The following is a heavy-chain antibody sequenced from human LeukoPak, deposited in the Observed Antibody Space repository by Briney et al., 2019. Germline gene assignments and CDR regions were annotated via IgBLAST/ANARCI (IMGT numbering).Heavy chain of an antibody. D-gene: IGHD3-3*01. V-gene: IGHV3-30*02. Sequence: PGGSLRLSCAASGFTFSSYGMHWVRQAPGKGLEWVAFIRYDGSNKYYADSVKGRITISRDNSKNTLYLEMNSLRAEDTAVYYCAKSRLSGINDAFDIWGQGTVVTVSS. CDR1: GFTFSSYG. CDR2: IRYDGSNK. J-gene: IGHJ3*02. CDR3: AKSRLSGINDAFDI.